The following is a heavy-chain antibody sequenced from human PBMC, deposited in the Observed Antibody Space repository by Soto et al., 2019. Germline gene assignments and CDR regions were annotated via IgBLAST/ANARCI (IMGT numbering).Heavy chain of an antibody. V-gene: IGHV1-69*01. J-gene: IGHJ5*02. CDR2: IIPIFGTA. CDR1: GGTFSSYA. CDR3: ARGEYQLSEQLWFDP. D-gene: IGHD2-2*01. Sequence: QVQLVQSGAEVKKPGSSVKVSCKASGGTFSSYAISWVRQAPGHGLEWMGGIIPIFGTANYALKFQGRVTITADQSTSTAYRELSSLRSEDTAVYYCARGEYQLSEQLWFDPWGQGSLVTVSS.